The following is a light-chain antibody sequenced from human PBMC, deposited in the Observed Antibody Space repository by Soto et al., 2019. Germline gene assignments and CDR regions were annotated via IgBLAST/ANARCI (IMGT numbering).Light chain of an antibody. V-gene: IGKV3-11*01. CDR2: DAS. CDR1: RSVSSSY. J-gene: IGKJ1*01. CDR3: QQRSNWPPSIT. Sequence: EIVLSQSPGTLSLFPCEGATLACSASRSVSSSYLAWYQQKPGQAPRLLIYDASNRATGIPARFSGSGSGTDFTLTISSLEPEDFAVYYCQQRSNWPPSITFGQGTKVDI.